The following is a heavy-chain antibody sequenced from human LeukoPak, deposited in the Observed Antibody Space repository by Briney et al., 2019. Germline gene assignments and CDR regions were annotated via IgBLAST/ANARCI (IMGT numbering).Heavy chain of an antibody. CDR3: ARAREMFTIAAAVTPDY. V-gene: IGHV1-8*01. Sequence: ASVKVSCKASGYTFTSYDINWVRQATGQGLEWMGWMNPNSGNTGYAQKFQGRVTMTRNTSISTAYMELSSLRSDDTAVYYCARAREMFTIAAAVTPDYWGQGTLVTVSS. CDR2: MNPNSGNT. D-gene: IGHD6-13*01. CDR1: GYTFTSYD. J-gene: IGHJ4*02.